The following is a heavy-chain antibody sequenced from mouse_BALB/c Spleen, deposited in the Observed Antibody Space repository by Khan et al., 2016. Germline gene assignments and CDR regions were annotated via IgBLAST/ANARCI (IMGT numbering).Heavy chain of an antibody. Sequence: EVGLVESGAELVKPAASLKLSCTASGYNIKDIYIHWVKQRPEKGLERIRRTDPANGNTKYDPKFQGKATITADTSSNTAYLQLSSLTSEDTAVYYCRISTINAWGQGTTLTVSS. V-gene: IGHV14-3*02. CDR1: GYNIKDIY. CDR2: TDPANGNT. J-gene: IGHJ2*01. CDR3: RISTINA.